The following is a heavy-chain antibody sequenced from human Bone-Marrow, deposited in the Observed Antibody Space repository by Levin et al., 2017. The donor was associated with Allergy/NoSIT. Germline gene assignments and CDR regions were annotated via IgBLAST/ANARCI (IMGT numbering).Heavy chain of an antibody. CDR3: ARDVQHCTDYECYNYFDP. D-gene: IGHD5-24*01. J-gene: IGHJ5*02. V-gene: IGHV1-3*01. CDR1: GSTFNTNS. CDR2: INVGNGNA. Sequence: ASVKVSCKVDGSTFNTNSIHWVRQAPGQSLEWVGRINVGNGNAQYSEKFKDPVTLSSDKSATTPYLEMSSLRSEDTAVYYCARDVQHCTDYECYNYFDPWGQGTLVTVSS.